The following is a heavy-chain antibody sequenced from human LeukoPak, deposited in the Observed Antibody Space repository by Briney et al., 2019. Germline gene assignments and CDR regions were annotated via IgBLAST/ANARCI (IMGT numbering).Heavy chain of an antibody. V-gene: IGHV4-34*01. CDR3: ARGRGIVGATEQDY. J-gene: IGHJ4*02. CDR1: GGSISSYY. D-gene: IGHD1-26*01. Sequence: PSETLSLTCTVSGGSISSYYWSWIRQPAGKGLEWIGEINHSGSTNYNPSLKSRVTISVDTSKNQFSLKLSSVTAADTAVYYCARGRGIVGATEQDYWGQGTLVTVSS. CDR2: INHSGST.